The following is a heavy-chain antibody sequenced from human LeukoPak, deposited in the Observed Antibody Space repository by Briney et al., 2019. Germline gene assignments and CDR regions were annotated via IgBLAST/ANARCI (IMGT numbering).Heavy chain of an antibody. V-gene: IGHV4-39*01. CDR2: IYDSGST. D-gene: IGHD1-26*01. Sequence: PSETLSLTCTVSGASISGSGYYWGWIRQPPGKGLEWIGNIYDSGSTYYNASLQSRVTISIDTAKNQFSLRLSSVTAADTAMYYCAKSGGYGLIDYWDQGTLVTVSS. CDR3: AKSGGYGLIDY. J-gene: IGHJ4*02. CDR1: GASISGSGYY.